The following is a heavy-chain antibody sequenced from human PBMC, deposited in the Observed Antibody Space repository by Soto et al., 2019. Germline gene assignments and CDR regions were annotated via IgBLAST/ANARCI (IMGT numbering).Heavy chain of an antibody. J-gene: IGHJ3*02. CDR2: IKQDGSEK. D-gene: IGHD2-2*01. CDR3: AREYCSSTSCYRNAFDI. CDR1: GFTFSSYW. Sequence: GGSLRLSCAASGFTFSSYWMSWVRQAPGKGLEWVANIKQDGSEKYYVDSVKGRFTISRDNAKNSLYLQMNSLRAEDTAVYYCAREYCSSTSCYRNAFDIWGQGTMVTVSS. V-gene: IGHV3-7*01.